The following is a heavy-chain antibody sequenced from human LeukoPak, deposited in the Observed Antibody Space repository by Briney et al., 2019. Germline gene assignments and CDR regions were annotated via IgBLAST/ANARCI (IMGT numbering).Heavy chain of an antibody. Sequence: GGSLRLSCAASGLTFSSYAMSWVRQAPGKGLEWVSAISGSGGSTYYADSVKGRFTISRDNSKNTLYLQMNSLRAEDTAVYYCAKDYRDSLTFDYWGQGTLVTVSS. CDR3: AKDYRDSLTFDY. D-gene: IGHD5-24*01. CDR2: ISGSGGST. J-gene: IGHJ4*02. CDR1: GLTFSSYA. V-gene: IGHV3-23*01.